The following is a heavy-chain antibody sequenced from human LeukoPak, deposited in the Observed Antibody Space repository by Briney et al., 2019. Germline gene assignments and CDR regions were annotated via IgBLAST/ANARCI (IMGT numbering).Heavy chain of an antibody. V-gene: IGHV4-59*12. CDR3: ARGVLLWFGESD. CDR1: GGSISSYY. Sequence: SETLSLACTVSGGSISSYYWSWIRQPPGKGLEWIGYIYYSGSTYYNPSLKSRVTISVDTSKNQFSLKLSSVTAADTAVYYCARGVLLWFGESDWGQGTLVTVSS. D-gene: IGHD3-10*01. J-gene: IGHJ4*02. CDR2: IYYSGST.